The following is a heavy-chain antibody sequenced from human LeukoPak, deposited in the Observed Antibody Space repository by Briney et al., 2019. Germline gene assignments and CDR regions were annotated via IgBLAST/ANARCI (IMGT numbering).Heavy chain of an antibody. CDR2: IYYSGST. CDR1: GGSISSSSYY. CDR3: AREPITMVRGVIIKGENFDY. J-gene: IGHJ4*02. V-gene: IGHV4-39*07. Sequence: SETLSLTCTVSGGSISSSSYYWGWIRQPPGKGLEWIGSIYYSGSTYYNPSLKSRVTISVDTSKNQFSLKLSSVTAADTAVYYCAREPITMVRGVIIKGENFDYWGQGTLVTVSS. D-gene: IGHD3-10*01.